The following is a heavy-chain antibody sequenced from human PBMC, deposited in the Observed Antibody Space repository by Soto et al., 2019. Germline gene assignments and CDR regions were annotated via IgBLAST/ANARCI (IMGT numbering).Heavy chain of an antibody. D-gene: IGHD1-26*01. J-gene: IGHJ6*02. CDR1: GFTFSSYA. CDR2: ISGSGGST. CDR3: AREVAATARGSLHYGMDV. Sequence: GGSLRLSCAASGFTFSSYAMSWVRQAPGKGLEWVSAISGSGGSTYYADSVKGRFTISRDNSKNTLYLQMNSLRAEDTAVYYCAREVAATARGSLHYGMDVWGQGTTVTVSS. V-gene: IGHV3-23*01.